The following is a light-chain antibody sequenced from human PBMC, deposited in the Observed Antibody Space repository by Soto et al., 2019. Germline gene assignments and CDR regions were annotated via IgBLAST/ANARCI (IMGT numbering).Light chain of an antibody. V-gene: IGKV3-15*01. J-gene: IGKJ1*01. Sequence: EFVLTQSPATLSLSPVERATLSCRASQSVSSYLAWYQQKPGQAPRLLIYDASRRATGFPARFSGSGSGTDFTLTISSLQSEDFAVYYCQQFDNWPWTFGQGTKVDIK. CDR1: QSVSSY. CDR2: DAS. CDR3: QQFDNWPWT.